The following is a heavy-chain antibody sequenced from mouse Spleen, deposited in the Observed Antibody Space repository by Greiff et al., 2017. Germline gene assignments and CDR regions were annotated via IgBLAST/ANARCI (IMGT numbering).Heavy chain of an antibody. V-gene: IGHV3-6*01. D-gene: IGHD4-1*01. CDR3: ARWDYFFDY. CDR2: ISYDGSN. J-gene: IGHJ2*01. CDR1: GYSITSGYY. Sequence: EVQLQQSGPGLVKPSQSLSLTCSVTGYSITSGYYWNWIRQFPGNKLEWMGYISYDGSNNYNPSLKNRISITRDTSKNQFFLKLNSVTTEDTATYYCARWDYFFDYWGQGTTLTVSS.